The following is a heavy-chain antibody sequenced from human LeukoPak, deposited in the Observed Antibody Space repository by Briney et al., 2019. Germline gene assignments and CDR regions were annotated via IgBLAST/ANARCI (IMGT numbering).Heavy chain of an antibody. CDR3: ARVEWLPGNAFDI. D-gene: IGHD5-24*01. CDR2: INAGNGNT. J-gene: IGHJ3*02. V-gene: IGHV1-3*01. Sequence: ASVKVSCKASGYTFTSYAMHWVRQAPGQRLERMGWINAGNGNTKYSQKFQGRVTITRDTSASTAYMELSSLRSEDTAVYYCARVEWLPGNAFDIWGQGTMVTVSS. CDR1: GYTFTSYA.